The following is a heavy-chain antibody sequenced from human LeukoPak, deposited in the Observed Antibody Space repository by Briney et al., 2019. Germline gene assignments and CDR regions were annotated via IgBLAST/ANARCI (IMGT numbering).Heavy chain of an antibody. J-gene: IGHJ5*02. CDR3: ARDEGSSWYGGQNWFDP. CDR2: INAGDGNT. Sequence: GASVKVSCKASGYTFTSYAMHWVRQAPGQRLEWMGWINAGDGNTKYSQKFQGRVTITRDTSASTAYMELSSLRSEDTAVYYCARDEGSSWYGGQNWFDPWGQGTLVTVSP. V-gene: IGHV1-3*01. D-gene: IGHD6-13*01. CDR1: GYTFTSYA.